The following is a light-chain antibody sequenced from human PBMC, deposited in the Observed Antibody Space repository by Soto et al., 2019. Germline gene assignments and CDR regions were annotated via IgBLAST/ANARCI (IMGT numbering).Light chain of an antibody. CDR2: TAS. Sequence: DVQLTQPPSFLSASVGDRVTITCRASQGITNYLAWYQQKPGKAPKPLIYTASTLQSGVPSRFSGSGAGAEFTPTITGLQPEDFATYFCQQFHTYPWTFGQGTKVDIK. V-gene: IGKV1-9*01. CDR1: QGITNY. CDR3: QQFHTYPWT. J-gene: IGKJ1*01.